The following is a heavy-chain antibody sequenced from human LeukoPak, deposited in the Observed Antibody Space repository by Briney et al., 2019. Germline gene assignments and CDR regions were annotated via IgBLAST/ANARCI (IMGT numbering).Heavy chain of an antibody. CDR1: GFTFSSYA. D-gene: IGHD4-17*01. CDR3: ARTAYGGDNWFDP. J-gene: IGHJ5*02. CDR2: ISYDGSNK. Sequence: QTGGSLRLSCAASGFTFSSYAMHWVSQAPGKGLEWVAVISYDGSNKYYADSVKGRFTISRDNSKNTLYLQMNSLRAEDTAVYYCARTAYGGDNWFDPWGQGTLVTVSS. V-gene: IGHV3-30-3*01.